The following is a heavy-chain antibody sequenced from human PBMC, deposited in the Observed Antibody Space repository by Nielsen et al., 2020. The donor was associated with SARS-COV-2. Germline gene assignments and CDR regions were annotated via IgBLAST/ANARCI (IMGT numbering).Heavy chain of an antibody. Sequence: GESLKISCTGSGYNFPTYWIAWVRQMPGEGLELMGIIYPEDSDTRYRPSFEGLVTISGDKSLSTAYLQRDSLKASDTAKYFCARSPASLGSYFAFDVWGQGTMVTVSS. CDR2: IYPEDSDT. J-gene: IGHJ3*01. CDR1: GYNFPTYW. CDR3: ARSPASLGSYFAFDV. V-gene: IGHV5-51*01. D-gene: IGHD1-1*01.